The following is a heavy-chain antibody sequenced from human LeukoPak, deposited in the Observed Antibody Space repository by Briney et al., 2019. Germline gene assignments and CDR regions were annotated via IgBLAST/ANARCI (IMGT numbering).Heavy chain of an antibody. V-gene: IGHV3-23*01. CDR1: GFTFSSYA. Sequence: GGSLRLSCAASGFTFSSYAMSWVRQAPGKGLEWVSAISGSGGSTYNADSVKGRFTISRDNSKNTLYLQMNSLRAEDTAVYYCAKDCMAIVATIGWFDPWGQGTLVTVSS. CDR3: AKDCMAIVATIGWFDP. J-gene: IGHJ5*02. CDR2: ISGSGGST. D-gene: IGHD5-12*01.